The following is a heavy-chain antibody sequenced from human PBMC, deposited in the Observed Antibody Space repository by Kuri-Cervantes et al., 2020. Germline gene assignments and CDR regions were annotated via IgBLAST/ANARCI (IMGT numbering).Heavy chain of an antibody. D-gene: IGHD6-19*01. Sequence: GGSLRLSCAGSGFTFSSYAMGWVRQAPGKGLEWMAVISYDGSNKYYADSVKGRFTISRDKSKNMLYLQMNSLRAEDTAVYYRARVKAFEYSIGWYSSHRFDPWGQGTLATVSS. J-gene: IGHJ5*02. CDR3: ARVKAFEYSIGWYSSHRFDP. CDR1: GFTFSSYA. CDR2: ISYDGSNK. V-gene: IGHV3-30-3*01.